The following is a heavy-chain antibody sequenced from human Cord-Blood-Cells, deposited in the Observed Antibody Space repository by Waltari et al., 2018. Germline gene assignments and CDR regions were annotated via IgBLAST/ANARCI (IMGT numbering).Heavy chain of an antibody. V-gene: IGHV3-23*01. CDR2: ISGSGGST. D-gene: IGHD3-9*01. CDR3: AKELRYFDWLLTYFDY. Sequence: EVQLLESGGGLVQPGGSLRLSCAASGFTFSSYAMRWVRPAPGKGLEWVSAISGSGGSTYYADSVKGRFTISRDNSKNTLYLQMNSLRAEDTAVYYCAKELRYFDWLLTYFDYWGQGTLVTVSS. CDR1: GFTFSSYA. J-gene: IGHJ4*02.